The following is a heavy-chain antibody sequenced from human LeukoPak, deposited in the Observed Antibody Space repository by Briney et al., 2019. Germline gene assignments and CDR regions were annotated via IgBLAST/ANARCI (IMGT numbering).Heavy chain of an antibody. J-gene: IGHJ6*02. CDR2: ISGGRGST. Sequence: PGGSLRLSCAASGFTFSTYAMGWVRQAPGKGLEWVSLISGGRGSTYYADSVKGRFTISRDNAKNSLYLQMNTLRDEDTAVYYGASEPQDPLGSGRASYCMDVWGQGTTVTVSS. V-gene: IGHV3-23*01. D-gene: IGHD3-10*01. CDR3: ASEPQDPLGSGRASYCMDV. CDR1: GFTFSTYA.